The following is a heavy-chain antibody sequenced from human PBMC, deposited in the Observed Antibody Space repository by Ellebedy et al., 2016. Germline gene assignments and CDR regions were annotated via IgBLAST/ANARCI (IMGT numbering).Heavy chain of an antibody. D-gene: IGHD2-2*01. CDR1: GGSISSTSYC. Sequence: SETLSLXXTVSGGSISSTSYCWGWIRQPPGKGLEWIGSIYYTGSTYYNPSLKSRVTISVDTSKNQFSLKLNSVIAADTAVYYCARFPSPIVVVPAALSGWFDPWGQGTLVTVSS. J-gene: IGHJ5*02. CDR2: IYYTGST. V-gene: IGHV4-39*01. CDR3: ARFPSPIVVVPAALSGWFDP.